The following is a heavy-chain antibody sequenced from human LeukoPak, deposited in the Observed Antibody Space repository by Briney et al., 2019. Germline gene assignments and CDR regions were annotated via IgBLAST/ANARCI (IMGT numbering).Heavy chain of an antibody. V-gene: IGHV3-23*01. CDR2: ISGSGGST. D-gene: IGHD3-22*01. Sequence: GGSLRLSCAASGFTFSSYAMSWVRQAPGKGLEWVSAISGSGGSTYYADSVKGRFTISRDNSKNTLYLQMNSLRAEDTAVYYCAKDQSVYYDGSGYYYWGQGTLVTVSS. J-gene: IGHJ4*02. CDR3: AKDQSVYYDGSGYYY. CDR1: GFTFSSYA.